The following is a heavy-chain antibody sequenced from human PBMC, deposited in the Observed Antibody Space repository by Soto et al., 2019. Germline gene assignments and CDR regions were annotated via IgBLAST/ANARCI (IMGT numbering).Heavy chain of an antibody. D-gene: IGHD1-1*01. Sequence: EVQLVDSGGGLVQPGGSLRLSCAASGFTFSYHDMDWVRQPPGKGLEWVGRIRNKANRYTTDYAASVQRRLTISRDDSKNSLYLQMNSLPTEDTAMYYCASGTISVPWVPGTLVTVSS. CDR2: IRNKANRYTT. J-gene: IGHJ5*02. CDR1: GFTFSYHD. CDR3: ASGTISVP. V-gene: IGHV3-72*01.